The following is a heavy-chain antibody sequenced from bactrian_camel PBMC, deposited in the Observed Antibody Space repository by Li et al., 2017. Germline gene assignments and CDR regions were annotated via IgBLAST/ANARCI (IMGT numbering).Heavy chain of an antibody. J-gene: IGHJ6*01. D-gene: IGHD6*01. V-gene: IGHV3S40*01. Sequence: VQLVESGGGLVQAGGTLSLSCTGSGFTFSGYGMSWVRQPPGKGLEWVSYINSGGGSTFYAEHVKGRFTISRDNAKNTQYLQMNSLKPEDAAVYYCVRGMTYGGSGYAVDFGCWGQGTQVTVS. CDR1: GFTFSGYG. CDR2: INSGGGST. CDR3: VRGMTYGGSGYAVDFGC.